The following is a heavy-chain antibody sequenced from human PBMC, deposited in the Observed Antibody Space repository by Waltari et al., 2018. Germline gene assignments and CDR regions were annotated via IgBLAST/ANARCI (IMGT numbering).Heavy chain of an antibody. D-gene: IGHD2-8*02. J-gene: IGHJ4*02. CDR2: IKSRITGGTT. CDR3: GDFTAFDY. V-gene: IGHV3-15*01. Sequence: EVQLVESGGGLVEPGGSIRLSCAGSGFLFSTAWMHWARQAPGKGLEWVGRIKSRITGGTTEYGAPVKGRFTISRDDSKDTVYLQMNSLKTEDTGVYYCGDFTAFDYWGQGSLVIVSS. CDR1: GFLFSTAW.